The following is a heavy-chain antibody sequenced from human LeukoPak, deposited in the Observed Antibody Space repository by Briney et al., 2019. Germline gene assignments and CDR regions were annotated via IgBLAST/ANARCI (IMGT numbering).Heavy chain of an antibody. Sequence: SETLSLTCTAPGDSISSSSFYWGWIRQAPGKGLEWIGSIYYSGSTYYNPSLKSRGTISVDTSKNQFSLKLRSVTAADTAVYYCARSAYFYDSYGHWYFDLWGRGTLVTVSS. CDR1: GDSISSSSFY. CDR3: ARSAYFYDSYGHWYFDL. V-gene: IGHV4-39*01. D-gene: IGHD3-22*01. J-gene: IGHJ2*01. CDR2: IYYSGST.